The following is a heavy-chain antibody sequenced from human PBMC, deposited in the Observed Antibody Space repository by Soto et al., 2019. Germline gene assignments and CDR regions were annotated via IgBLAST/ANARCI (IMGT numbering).Heavy chain of an antibody. V-gene: IGHV3-23*01. J-gene: IGHJ3*01. CDR1: GFTFSTYG. CDR2: LSGSGRST. CDR3: GKRPLPEGIQGTLGAFDF. Sequence: EVQVLESGGGLVQPGGSLRLSCAASGFTFSTYGMSWVRQAPGKGLEWVSDLSGSGRSTYYTDSVKGRFTISRDNSKNTLYLQMYCLRAEDTAVYYCGKRPLPEGIQGTLGAFDFWGQGTMVTVSS.